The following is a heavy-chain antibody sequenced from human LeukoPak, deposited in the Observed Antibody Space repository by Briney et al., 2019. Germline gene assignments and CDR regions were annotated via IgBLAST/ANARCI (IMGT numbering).Heavy chain of an antibody. CDR3: TRDGIGPHDF. Sequence: GGSLRLSCAASGFTFSFYAMNWVRQAPGKGLEWVSSLSSSSSKVSYADSVKGRFTISRDNAKNSLYLQMDSLRDEDTAVYYCTRDGIGPHDFWGQGTLVTVSS. CDR2: LSSSSSKV. V-gene: IGHV3-21*01. CDR1: GFTFSFYA. D-gene: IGHD3-10*01. J-gene: IGHJ4*02.